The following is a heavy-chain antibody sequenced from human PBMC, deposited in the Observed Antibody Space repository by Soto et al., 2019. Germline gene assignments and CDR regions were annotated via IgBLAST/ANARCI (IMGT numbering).Heavy chain of an antibody. CDR3: ASNLGWSSGWYN. CDR1: GYTFTSYY. Sequence: QVQLVQSGAEVKKPGASVKVSCKASGYTFTSYYMHWVRQAPGQGLEWMGIINPSGGSTSYAQKFQGRVTMITDTSTSTVYMELSSLRSEDTAVYYCASNLGWSSGWYNWGQGTLVTVSS. V-gene: IGHV1-46*01. CDR2: INPSGGST. J-gene: IGHJ4*02. D-gene: IGHD6-19*01.